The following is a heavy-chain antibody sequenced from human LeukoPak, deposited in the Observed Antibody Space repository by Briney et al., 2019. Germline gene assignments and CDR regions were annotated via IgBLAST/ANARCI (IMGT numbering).Heavy chain of an antibody. CDR1: GFTVSSNF. Sequence: PGGSLRLSCAASGFTVSSNFWTWVRRAPGKGLEWVSITYSDGSTYYADSEKGRFTISRDSSNNPVYLQMNSLRAEDTALYYCASDSEQQVDAPDVWGQGTTVTVSS. V-gene: IGHV3-66*01. J-gene: IGHJ6*02. CDR2: TYSDGST. CDR3: ASDSEQQVDAPDV. D-gene: IGHD6-13*01.